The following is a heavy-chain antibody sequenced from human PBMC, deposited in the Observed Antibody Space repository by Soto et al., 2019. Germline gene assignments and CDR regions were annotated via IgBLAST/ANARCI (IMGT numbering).Heavy chain of an antibody. CDR2: IYYSGST. J-gene: IGHJ4*02. V-gene: IGHV4-61*01. CDR1: GGSVSSGSYY. Sequence: SETLSLTCTVSGGSVSSGSYYWSWIRQPPWKGLEWIGYIYYSGSTNYNPSLKSRVTISVDTSKNQFSLKLSSVTAADTAVYYCARDYGSGSYYTAPYFDYWGQGTLVTVSS. D-gene: IGHD3-10*01. CDR3: ARDYGSGSYYTAPYFDY.